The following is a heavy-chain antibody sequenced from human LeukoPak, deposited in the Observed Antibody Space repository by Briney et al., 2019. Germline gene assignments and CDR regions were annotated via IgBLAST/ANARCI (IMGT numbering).Heavy chain of an antibody. CDR1: GYTFTGYY. CDR3: ARDGDFWSGYFHGNWFDP. V-gene: IGHV1-2*02. J-gene: IGHJ5*02. D-gene: IGHD3-3*01. Sequence: ASVKVSCEASGYTFTGYYMHWVRQAPGQGLEWMGWINPNSGGTNYAQKFQGRVTMTRDTSISTAYMELSRLRSDDTAVYYCARDGDFWSGYFHGNWFDPWGQGTLVTVSS. CDR2: INPNSGGT.